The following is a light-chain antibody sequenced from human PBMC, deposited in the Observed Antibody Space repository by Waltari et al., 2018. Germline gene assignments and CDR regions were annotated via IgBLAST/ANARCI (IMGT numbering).Light chain of an antibody. Sequence: QEPPGTTPNLLIDINNDRPPGVPDRCSGSRSGTSASLAVTWLQAEDEAVYYCQSIDSSLSGSVVFGGGTKLTVL. CDR3: QSIDSSLSGSVV. V-gene: IGLV1-40*01. J-gene: IGLJ2*01. CDR2: INN.